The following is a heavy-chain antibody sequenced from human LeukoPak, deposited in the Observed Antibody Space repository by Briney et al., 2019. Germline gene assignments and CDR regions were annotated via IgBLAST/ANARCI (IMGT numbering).Heavy chain of an antibody. CDR2: IIPILGIA. CDR1: GYTFTNYG. J-gene: IGHJ6*02. Sequence: SVKVSCKASGYTFTNYGISWVRQAPGQGLEWMGRIIPILGIANYAQKFQGRVTITADKSTSTAYMELSSLRSEDTAVYYCASLYYGMDVWGQGTTVTVSS. V-gene: IGHV1-69*04. CDR3: ASLYYGMDV.